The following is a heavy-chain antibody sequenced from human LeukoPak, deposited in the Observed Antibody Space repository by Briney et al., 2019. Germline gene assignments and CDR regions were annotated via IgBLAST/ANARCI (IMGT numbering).Heavy chain of an antibody. V-gene: IGHV4-34*01. CDR2: INHSGST. Sequence: SETLSLTCAVYGGSFSGYYWSWIRQPPGKGLERIGEINHSGSTNYNPSLKSRVTISVDTSKNQFSLKLSSVTAAETAVYYCARGLRLLEWFCRFDPWGQGTLVTVSS. D-gene: IGHD3-3*01. CDR1: GGSFSGYY. J-gene: IGHJ5*02. CDR3: ARGLRLLEWFCRFDP.